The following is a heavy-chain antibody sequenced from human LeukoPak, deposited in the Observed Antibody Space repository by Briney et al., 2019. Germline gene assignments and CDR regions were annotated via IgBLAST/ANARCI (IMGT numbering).Heavy chain of an antibody. CDR2: ISAYNGNT. CDR3: ARDLGYCSGGSCGFDY. J-gene: IGHJ4*02. D-gene: IGHD2-15*01. CDR1: GYTFTSYG. Sequence: ASVKVSCKASGYTFTSYGISWVRQAPGQGLEWMGWISAYNGNTNYAQKLQGRVTMTTDTSTSTAYMELRSLRSDDTAVYYCARDLGYCSGGSCGFDYWGQGTLVTVSS. V-gene: IGHV1-18*01.